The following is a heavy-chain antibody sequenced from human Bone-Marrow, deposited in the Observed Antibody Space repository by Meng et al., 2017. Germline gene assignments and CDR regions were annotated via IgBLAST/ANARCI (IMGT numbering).Heavy chain of an antibody. CDR2: IYESGST. D-gene: IGHD4-17*01. CDR1: GGSIGSGGYS. Sequence: QLQLQESGSGLVKPSQTLSLTCAVSGGSIGSGGYSWSWIRQPPGKGLEWIGYIYESGSTYYSPSLKSRVTISVDRSKNQFSLRLSSVTAADTAVYYCARGAMTTVSDWFDPWGQGTLVTVSS. V-gene: IGHV4-30-2*01. CDR3: ARGAMTTVSDWFDP. J-gene: IGHJ5*02.